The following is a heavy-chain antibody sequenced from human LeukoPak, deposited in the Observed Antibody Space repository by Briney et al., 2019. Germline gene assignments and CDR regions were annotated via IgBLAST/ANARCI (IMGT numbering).Heavy chain of an antibody. V-gene: IGHV3-7*04. CDR2: IKQDGSKK. D-gene: IGHD5-24*01. Sequence: GGSLRLSCAASGFTFSSYTMSWVRQAPGKGLEWVANIKQDGSKKSYVDSVKGRFTISRDNAKNSLYLQMNSLRAEDTAIYYCTRVGYIDEGIDYWGQGTLVTVSS. J-gene: IGHJ4*02. CDR3: TRVGYIDEGIDY. CDR1: GFTFSSYT.